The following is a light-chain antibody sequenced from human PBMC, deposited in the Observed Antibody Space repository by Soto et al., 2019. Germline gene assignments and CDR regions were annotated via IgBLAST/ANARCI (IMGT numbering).Light chain of an antibody. CDR3: QQYGSSPKT. CDR2: GAS. J-gene: IGKJ1*01. CDR1: QSVSSSY. V-gene: IGKV3-20*01. Sequence: EIVLTQSPGTLPLSPGERATLSCRASQSVSSSYLAWYQKKPGQAPRLLIYGASSRATGIPERFSGSGSGTDFTLTISRLEHEDVAVYYWQQYGSSPKTFGQGTKVEIK.